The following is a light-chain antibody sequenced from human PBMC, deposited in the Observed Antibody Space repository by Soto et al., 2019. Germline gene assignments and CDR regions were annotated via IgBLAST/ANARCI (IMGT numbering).Light chain of an antibody. J-gene: IGKJ2*02. CDR1: QSLLHSNGYTY. CDR3: QQYGSPRT. Sequence: DIVMTQSPLSLPVTPGEPASISCRSSQSLLHSNGYTYLDWYLQKPGQSPQLLIYWGSNRASGVPDRFSGSGSGTDFTLTISRLEPEDFAVYYCQQYGSPRTFGQGTKVDIK. CDR2: WGS. V-gene: IGKV2-28*01.